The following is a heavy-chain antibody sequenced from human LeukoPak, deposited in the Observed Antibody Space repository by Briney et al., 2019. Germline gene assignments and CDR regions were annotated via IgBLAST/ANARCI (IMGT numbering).Heavy chain of an antibody. CDR3: AIREMYSSGWCLGY. CDR2: ISGSGGST. V-gene: IGHV3-23*01. D-gene: IGHD6-19*01. J-gene: IGHJ4*02. CDR1: GFTFSSYA. Sequence: GGSLRLSCAASGFTFSSYAMSWVRQAPGKGLEWVSAISGSGGSTYYADSVKGRFTISRDYSKNTLYLQMNSLRAEDTALYYCAIREMYSSGWCLGYWGQGTLVTVSS.